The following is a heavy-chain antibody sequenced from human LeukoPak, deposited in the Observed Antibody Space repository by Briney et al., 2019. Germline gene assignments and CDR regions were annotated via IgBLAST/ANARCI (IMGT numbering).Heavy chain of an antibody. CDR2: INPSGGST. CDR3: AREYYYDSSGYYRYWYFDL. J-gene: IGHJ2*01. D-gene: IGHD3-22*01. Sequence: ASVKVSCKASGYTFTSYYMHWVRQAPGQGLEWMGIINPSGGSTSYAQKFQGRVTMTRDTSTSTVYMELSSLRSEDTAVYYRAREYYYDSSGYYRYWYFDLWGRGTLVTVSS. V-gene: IGHV1-46*01. CDR1: GYTFTSYY.